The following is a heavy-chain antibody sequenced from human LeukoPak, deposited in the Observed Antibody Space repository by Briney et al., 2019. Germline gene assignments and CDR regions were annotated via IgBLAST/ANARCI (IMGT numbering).Heavy chain of an antibody. CDR2: INHSGSG. V-gene: IGHV4-34*01. D-gene: IGHD4-23*01. J-gene: IGHJ4*02. Sequence: PSETLSLTCAVYGGAFTNYYRSWIRQPPGKGLEWIGEINHSGSGNYNPSLKPRLMMSVDTSKSQISLRLTSVTAADTAVYYCVRRAFGPRWQFLYEKKYYFDYWARGTLVTVSS. CDR3: VRRAFGPRWQFLYEKKYYFDY. CDR1: GGAFTNYY.